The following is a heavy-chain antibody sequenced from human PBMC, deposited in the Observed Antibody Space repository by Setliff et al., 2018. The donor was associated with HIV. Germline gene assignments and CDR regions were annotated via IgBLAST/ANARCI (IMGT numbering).Heavy chain of an antibody. Sequence: SETLSLTCTVSGGSISNSSSYWGWIRQPPGKRLEWLGSIYYSGSTYYNPSLKSRVTISVDTSKNQFSLKMSSVTAADTAVYYCATYSGRQGLVYWGQGTLVTVSS. V-gene: IGHV4-39*01. CDR2: IYYSGST. CDR3: ATYSGRQGLVY. D-gene: IGHD1-26*01. J-gene: IGHJ4*02. CDR1: GGSISNSSSY.